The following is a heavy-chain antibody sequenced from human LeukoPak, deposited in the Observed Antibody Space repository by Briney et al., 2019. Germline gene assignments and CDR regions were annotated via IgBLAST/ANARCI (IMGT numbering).Heavy chain of an antibody. J-gene: IGHJ5*02. CDR1: GGSFSGYY. V-gene: IGHV4-34*01. CDR2: INHSGST. D-gene: IGHD3-10*01. Sequence: SETLSLTCAVYGGSFSGYYWSWIRQPPGKGLEWIGEINHSGSTNYNPSLKSRVTISVDTSKNQFSLKLSSVTAADTAVYYCARRRPYYYGSGSLVSWFDPWGQGTLVTVSS. CDR3: ARRRPYYYGSGSLVSWFDP.